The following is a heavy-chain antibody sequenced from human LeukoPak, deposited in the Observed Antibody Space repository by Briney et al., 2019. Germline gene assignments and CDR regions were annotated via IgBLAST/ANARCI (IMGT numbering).Heavy chain of an antibody. J-gene: IGHJ4*02. CDR2: IYYSGTT. Sequence: SETLSLTCTASGGFVSSSSYYWGWIRQPPGKGLEWIGSIYYSGTTHYIPPLKSRITISVDTSKNQFSLKLNSVTAADTAVYYCARHGGAAAAIDYWGQGTLVTVSS. D-gene: IGHD6-13*01. CDR1: GGFVSSSSYY. CDR3: ARHGGAAAAIDY. V-gene: IGHV4-39*01.